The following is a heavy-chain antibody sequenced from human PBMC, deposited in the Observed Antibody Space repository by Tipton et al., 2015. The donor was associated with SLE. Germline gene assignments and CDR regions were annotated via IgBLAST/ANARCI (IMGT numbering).Heavy chain of an antibody. CDR2: IYDRGTT. D-gene: IGHD3-16*01. Sequence: TLSLTCTVSGGSMSSYCWSWIRQSPRKGLEWIGYIYDRGTTNYNPSLMNRVTISLDTSKNQFSLKMTSMTAADTALYFCVRDGATPYEYVWGRPPDYYMDVWGKGSTVTVSS. V-gene: IGHV4-59*12. CDR3: VRDGATPYEYVWGRPPDYYMDV. CDR1: GGSMSSYC. J-gene: IGHJ6*03.